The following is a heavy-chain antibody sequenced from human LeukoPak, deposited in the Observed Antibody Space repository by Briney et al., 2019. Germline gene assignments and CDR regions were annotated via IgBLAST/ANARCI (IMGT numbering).Heavy chain of an antibody. CDR3: ARSLWFGELLGPYYYYYGMDV. J-gene: IGHJ6*02. CDR1: GGTFSIYA. D-gene: IGHD3-10*01. Sequence: SVKVSCKASGGTFSIYAISWVRQAPGQGLEWMGGIIPIFGTANYAQKFQGRVTITADESTSTAYMELSGLRSEDTAVYYCARSLWFGELLGPYYYYYGMDVWGQGTTVTVSS. CDR2: IIPIFGTA. V-gene: IGHV1-69*13.